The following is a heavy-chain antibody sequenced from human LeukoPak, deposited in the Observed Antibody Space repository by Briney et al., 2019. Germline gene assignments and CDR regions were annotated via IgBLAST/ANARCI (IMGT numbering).Heavy chain of an antibody. J-gene: IGHJ5*02. CDR2: INPNSGGT. CDR3: ARDLGYDFWSGYNWFDP. CDR1: GYTFTGYY. D-gene: IGHD3-3*01. V-gene: IGHV1-2*02. Sequence: ASVKVSCKASGYTFTGYYMHWVRQAPGQGLEWMGWINPNSGGTNYAQKFQGRVTMTRDTSISTAYMELSRLRSDDTAVYYCARDLGYDFWSGYNWFDPWGQGTLVTVSS.